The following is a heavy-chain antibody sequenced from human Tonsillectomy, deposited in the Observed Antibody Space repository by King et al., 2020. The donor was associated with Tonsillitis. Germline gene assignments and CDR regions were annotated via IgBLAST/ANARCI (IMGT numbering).Heavy chain of an antibody. V-gene: IGHV3-7*01. CDR1: GFTFNSYW. D-gene: IGHD2/OR15-2a*01. J-gene: IGHJ4*02. CDR3: VRGTTIPGTDY. CDR2: IKEDGSET. Sequence: VQLVESGGGLVQPGGSLRHSCAASGFTFNSYWMNWFRQAPGEGLEWVANIKEDGSETYYVGSVRGRFTISRDNANNSLSLQMNSLRAEDTAVYYCVRGTTIPGTDYWGQGTLVIVSS.